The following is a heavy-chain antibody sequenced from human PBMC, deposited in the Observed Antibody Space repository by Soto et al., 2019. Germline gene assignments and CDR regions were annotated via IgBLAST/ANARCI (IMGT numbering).Heavy chain of an antibody. CDR3: AKASGESYPGSRLFDY. J-gene: IGHJ4*02. D-gene: IGHD3-10*01. V-gene: IGHV4-61*01. CDR2: VYYTGST. CDR1: GGSVNSGNYY. Sequence: QVQLQESGPGLVNPSETLSLTCTVSGGSVNSGNYYWGWIRQPPGKGLDWIGNVYYTGSTNYNPSLKSRVTMSVDTSRNQFSLKLNSVTAADTAVYYCAKASGESYPGSRLFDYWGQGTRVTVSS.